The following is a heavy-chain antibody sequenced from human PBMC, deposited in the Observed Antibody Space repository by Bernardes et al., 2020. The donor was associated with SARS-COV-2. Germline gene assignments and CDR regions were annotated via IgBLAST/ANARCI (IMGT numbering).Heavy chain of an antibody. J-gene: IGHJ4*02. CDR1: GFTFSSYG. V-gene: IGHV3-30*03. CDR2: ISYDGSNK. Sequence: SLRLSCAASGFTFSSYGMHWVRQAPGKGLEWVAVISYDGSNKYYADSVKGRFTISRDNSKNTLYLQMNSLRAEDTAVYYCARDHSGSYFGYFDYWGQGTLVTVYS. D-gene: IGHD1-26*01. CDR3: ARDHSGSYFGYFDY.